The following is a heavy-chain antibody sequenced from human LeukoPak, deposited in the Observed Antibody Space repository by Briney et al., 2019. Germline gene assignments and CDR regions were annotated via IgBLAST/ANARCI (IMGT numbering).Heavy chain of an antibody. J-gene: IGHJ3*02. Sequence: PGGSLRLSCAASGFTFSSYWMSWVRQAPGKGLEWVANIKQDGSEKYYVDSVKGRFTISRDNAKNSLYLQMNSLRAEDTAVYYCAGYYYSGAFDIWGQGTMVTVSS. CDR2: IKQDGSEK. D-gene: IGHD3-22*01. CDR3: AGYYYSGAFDI. CDR1: GFTFSSYW. V-gene: IGHV3-7*01.